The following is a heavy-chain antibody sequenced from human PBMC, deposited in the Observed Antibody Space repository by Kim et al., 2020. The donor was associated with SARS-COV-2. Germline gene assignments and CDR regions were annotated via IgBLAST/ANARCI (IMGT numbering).Heavy chain of an antibody. J-gene: IGHJ5*02. CDR2: IYYSGST. Sequence: SETPSLTCTVSGGSISSYYWSWIRQPPGKGLEWIGYIYYSGSTNYNPSLKSRVTISVDTSKNQFSLKLSSVTAADTAVYYVARGVHSYDFWSGYGVGHWFDPWGQGTLVTVSS. CDR3: ARGVHSYDFWSGYGVGHWFDP. CDR1: GGSISSYY. V-gene: IGHV4-59*01. D-gene: IGHD3-3*01.